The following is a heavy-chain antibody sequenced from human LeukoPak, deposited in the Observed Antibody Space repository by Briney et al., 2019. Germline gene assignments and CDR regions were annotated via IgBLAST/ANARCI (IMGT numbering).Heavy chain of an antibody. CDR1: GGSISSSSYY. V-gene: IGHV4-39*07. CDR2: IYYSGST. CDR3: ARGGNWNYGGSYYYYMDV. Sequence: SETLSLTCTVSGGSISSSSYYWGWIRQPPGKGLEWIGSIYYSGSTYYNPSLKSRVTISVDTSKNQFSLKLSSVTAADTAVYYCARGGNWNYGGSYYYYMDVWGKETTVTVSS. D-gene: IGHD1-7*01. J-gene: IGHJ6*03.